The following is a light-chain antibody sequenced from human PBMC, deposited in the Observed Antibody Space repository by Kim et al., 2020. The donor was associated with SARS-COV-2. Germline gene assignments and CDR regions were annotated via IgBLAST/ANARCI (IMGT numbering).Light chain of an antibody. CDR1: QSISSW. J-gene: IGKJ4*01. CDR3: QQYNSSPLT. Sequence: ASVGDRVTITCRASQSISSWLAWYQQKPGKAPDLLIYKASSLESGVPSRFSGSGSGTEFSLTISSLQPDDFAAYYCQQYNSSPLTFGGGTKVEIK. V-gene: IGKV1-5*03. CDR2: KAS.